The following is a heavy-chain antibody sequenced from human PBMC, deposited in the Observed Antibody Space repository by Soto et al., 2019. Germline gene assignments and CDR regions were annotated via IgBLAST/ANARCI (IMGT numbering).Heavy chain of an antibody. CDR2: ISSSSSYI. V-gene: IGHV3-21*01. Sequence: GGSLRLSCAASGFTFSSYSMNWVRQAPGKGLEWVSSISSSSSYIYYEDSVKGRFTISRDNAKNSLYLQMNSLGAEDTAVYYCAREGEESWYFDLWGRGTLVTVSS. J-gene: IGHJ2*01. D-gene: IGHD1-26*01. CDR3: AREGEESWYFDL. CDR1: GFTFSSYS.